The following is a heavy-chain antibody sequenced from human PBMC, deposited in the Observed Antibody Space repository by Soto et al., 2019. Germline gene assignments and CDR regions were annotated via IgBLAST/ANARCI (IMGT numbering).Heavy chain of an antibody. V-gene: IGHV1-3*01. CDR1: GYTFTSYA. CDR2: INAGNGNT. J-gene: IGHJ6*02. Sequence: QVQLVQSGAEVKKPGASVKVSCKASGYTFTSYAMHWVRQAPGQRLEWMGWINAGNGNTKYSQKFQGRVTITRDTSASKAYMELSSLRSEDTAVYYCARDWCSSTSCYRGGSDYYGMDVWCQGTTVTVSS. CDR3: ARDWCSSTSCYRGGSDYYGMDV. D-gene: IGHD2-2*01.